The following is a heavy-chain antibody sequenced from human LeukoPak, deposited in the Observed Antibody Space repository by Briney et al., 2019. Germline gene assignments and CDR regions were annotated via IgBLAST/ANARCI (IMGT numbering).Heavy chain of an antibody. CDR3: ARGVWLGELFWFDP. Sequence: GASVKVSCKASGYTFNSYDINWVRQATGQGLEWMGWMNPNSGNTGYAQKFQGRVTMTRNTSISTAYMELSSLRSEDTAVYYCARGVWLGELFWFDPWGQGTLVTVSS. D-gene: IGHD3-10*01. CDR2: MNPNSGNT. J-gene: IGHJ5*02. CDR1: GYTFNSYD. V-gene: IGHV1-8*01.